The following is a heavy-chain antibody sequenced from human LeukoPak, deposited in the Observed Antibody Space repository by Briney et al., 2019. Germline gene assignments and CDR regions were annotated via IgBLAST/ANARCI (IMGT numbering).Heavy chain of an antibody. J-gene: IGHJ6*02. CDR3: ARGFRWLRQTYYYYYGMDV. D-gene: IGHD5-24*01. V-gene: IGHV4-34*01. CDR1: GGSFRGYY. CDR2: INHSGST. Sequence: SETLSLTCAVYGGSFRGYYWSWIRQPPGKGLEWIGEINHSGSTNYNPSLKSRVTISVDTSKNQFSLKLSSVTAADTAVYYCARGFRWLRQTYYYYYGMDVWGQGTTVTVSS.